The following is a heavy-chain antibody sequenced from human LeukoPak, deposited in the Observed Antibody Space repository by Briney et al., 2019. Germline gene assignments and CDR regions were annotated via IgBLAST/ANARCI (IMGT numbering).Heavy chain of an antibody. CDR3: AKLYDSSGYTYFDS. CDR1: GFSFSSYA. J-gene: IGHJ4*02. V-gene: IGHV3-66*01. D-gene: IGHD3-22*01. CDR2: IYSAGGT. Sequence: GGSLRLSCAASGFSFSSYAMSWVREAPGKGLEWVSVIYSAGGTYYPESVKGRFTISRDNSENTLYLQMNSLRAEDTAVYYCAKLYDSSGYTYFDSWGQGTLVTVSS.